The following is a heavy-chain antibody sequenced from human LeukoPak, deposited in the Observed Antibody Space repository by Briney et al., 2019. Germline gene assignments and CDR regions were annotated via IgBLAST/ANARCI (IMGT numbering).Heavy chain of an antibody. CDR1: GYTFTDYY. D-gene: IGHD6-13*01. CDR2: INPNSGGS. J-gene: IGHJ5*02. Sequence: VASVKVSCKASGYTFTDYYIHWVRQAPGQGLEWMGWINPNSGGSNFVQKFQGRVTMTRDTSISTAYMELSRLRSDDTAVYYCARDRSSGWSYWFDPWGQGTLVTVSS. V-gene: IGHV1-2*02. CDR3: ARDRSSGWSYWFDP.